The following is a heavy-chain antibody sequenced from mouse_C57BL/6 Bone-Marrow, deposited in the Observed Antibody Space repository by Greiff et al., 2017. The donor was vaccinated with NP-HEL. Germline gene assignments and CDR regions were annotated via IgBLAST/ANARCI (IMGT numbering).Heavy chain of an antibody. CDR2: IYIGNGYT. D-gene: IGHD2-3*01. CDR1: GYTFTSYG. Sequence: EVKLVESGAELVRPGSSVKMSCKTSGYTFTSYGINWVKQRPGQGLEWIGYIYIGNGYTEYNEKFKGKATLTSATYSSTAYMQLSSLTSEDSAIYFCASPDGYSYYAMDYWGQGTSVTVSS. CDR3: ASPDGYSYYAMDY. J-gene: IGHJ4*01. V-gene: IGHV1-58*01.